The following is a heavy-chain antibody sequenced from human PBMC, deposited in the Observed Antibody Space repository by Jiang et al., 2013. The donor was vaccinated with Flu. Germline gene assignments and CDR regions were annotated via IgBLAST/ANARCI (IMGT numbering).Heavy chain of an antibody. V-gene: IGHV3-30*18. CDR3: AKLIQGY. CDR1: GFTFSSYG. J-gene: IGHJ4*02. D-gene: IGHD2-21*01. Sequence: VQLVESGGGVVQPGRSLRLSCAASGFTFSSYGMHWVRQAPGKGLEWVAVISYDGSNKYYADSVKGRFTISRDNSKNTLYLQMNSLRAEDTAVYYCAKLIQGYWGQGTLVTVSS. CDR2: ISYDGSNK.